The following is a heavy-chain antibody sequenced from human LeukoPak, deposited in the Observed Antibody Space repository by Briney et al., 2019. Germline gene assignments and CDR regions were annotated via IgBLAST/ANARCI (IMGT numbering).Heavy chain of an antibody. J-gene: IGHJ6*03. D-gene: IGHD3-22*01. V-gene: IGHV3-21*01. CDR3: ARDYYYDSSGYYYMDV. CDR1: GFTFSSYS. Sequence: GGSLRLSCAASGFTFSSYSMNWVRQAPGKGLEWVSSISSSSYINYADSVKGRFTISRDNAKNSLYLQMNSLRAEDTAVYYCARDYYYDSSGYYYMDVWGKGTTVTVSS. CDR2: ISSSSYI.